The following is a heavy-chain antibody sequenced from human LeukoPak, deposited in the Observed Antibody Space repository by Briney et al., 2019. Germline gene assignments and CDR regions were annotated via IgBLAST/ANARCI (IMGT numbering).Heavy chain of an antibody. CDR1: GFTFSRNS. J-gene: IGHJ6*03. Sequence: PGGSLRLSCAVSGFTFSRNSMNWVRQAPGKGLEWVSSISSSSSYIYYADSVKGRFTISRDNAKNSLYLQMNSLRAEDTAVYYCASTTAAGTYYYYYMDVWGKGTTVTISS. V-gene: IGHV3-21*01. CDR3: ASTTAAGTYYYYYMDV. CDR2: ISSSSSYI. D-gene: IGHD6-13*01.